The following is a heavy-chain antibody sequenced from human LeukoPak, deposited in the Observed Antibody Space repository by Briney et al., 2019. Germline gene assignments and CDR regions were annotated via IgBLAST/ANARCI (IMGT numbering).Heavy chain of an antibody. CDR3: ARSAVAGINCFDY. CDR1: GFTFSSYW. J-gene: IGHJ4*02. D-gene: IGHD6-19*01. V-gene: IGHV3-74*01. CDR2: INSDGSST. Sequence: GSLRLSCAASGFTFSSYWMHWVRQAPGKGLVWVSRINSDGSSTSYADSVKGRFTISRDNAKNTLYLQMNSLRAEDTAVYYCARSAVAGINCFDYWGQGTLVTVSS.